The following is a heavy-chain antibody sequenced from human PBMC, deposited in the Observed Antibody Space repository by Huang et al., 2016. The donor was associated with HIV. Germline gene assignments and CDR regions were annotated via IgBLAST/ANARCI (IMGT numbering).Heavy chain of an antibody. CDR2: INRDGSSS. D-gene: IGHD3-22*01. CDR1: GCTFSSYW. V-gene: IGHV3-74*01. J-gene: IGHJ4*02. CDR3: VRDPRIQSWLNYFDY. Sequence: EVQLVESGGGLVQPGGSLRLSCAGSGCTFSSYWMHWVRQAPGKGLVWGSRINRDGSSSGYADSVKGRFTLSRDNAKNTVYLQMNSLRAEDTAVYYCVRDPRIQSWLNYFDYWGQGTLVSVSS.